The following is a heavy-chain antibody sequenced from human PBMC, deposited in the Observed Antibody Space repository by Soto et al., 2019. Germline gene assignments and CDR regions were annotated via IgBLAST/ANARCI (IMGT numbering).Heavy chain of an antibody. Sequence: SETLSLTCTVSGRSISSVNYYWSWIRQPPGKGLEWIGYIHYSGSTYYNPSLRSRVTISVDTSKNQFSLKLSSVTAADTAVYYCARYGSGECNRGSCYSPFDYWGQGTLVTVS. V-gene: IGHV4-30-4*01. CDR3: ARYGSGECNRGSCYSPFDY. D-gene: IGHD2-15*01. CDR2: IHYSGST. J-gene: IGHJ4*02. CDR1: GRSISSVNYY.